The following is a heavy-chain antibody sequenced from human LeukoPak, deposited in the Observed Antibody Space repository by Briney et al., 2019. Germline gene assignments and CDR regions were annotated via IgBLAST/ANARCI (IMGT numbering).Heavy chain of an antibody. CDR3: ASFDYENAFDI. D-gene: IGHD4-17*01. Sequence: GGSLRLSCAASGFTFSDYYMSWIRQAPGKGLEWVSYISSSGSTIYYADSVKGRFTISRDNAKNSLYLQMNSLRAEDTAVYYCASFDYENAFDIWGQGTMVTVSS. CDR1: GFTFSDYY. CDR2: ISSSGSTI. V-gene: IGHV3-11*01. J-gene: IGHJ3*02.